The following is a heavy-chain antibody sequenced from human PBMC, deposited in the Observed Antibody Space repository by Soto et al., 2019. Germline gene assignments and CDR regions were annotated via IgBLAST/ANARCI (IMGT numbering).Heavy chain of an antibody. CDR3: ASLFHYSSSWLSWFDP. Sequence: GVLRLSCAASGFTFSSYEMNWVRQAPGKGLEWVSYISSSGSTIYYADSVKGRFTISRDNAKNSLYLQMNSLRAEDTAVYYCASLFHYSSSWLSWFDPWGQGTLVTVSS. CDR2: ISSSGSTI. V-gene: IGHV3-48*03. J-gene: IGHJ5*02. D-gene: IGHD6-13*01. CDR1: GFTFSSYE.